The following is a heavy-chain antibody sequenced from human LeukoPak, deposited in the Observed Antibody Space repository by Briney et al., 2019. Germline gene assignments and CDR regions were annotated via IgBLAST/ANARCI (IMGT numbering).Heavy chain of an antibody. D-gene: IGHD4-17*01. Sequence: GGSLRLSCAASGFTFSSYEMNWVRQAPGKGLEWVSYISSSGSTIYYADSVKGRFTISRDNAKNSLYLQMNSLRAEDTALYYCAKDNGDYSYGMDVWGQGTTVTVSS. CDR2: ISSSGSTI. CDR1: GFTFSSYE. J-gene: IGHJ6*02. V-gene: IGHV3-48*03. CDR3: AKDNGDYSYGMDV.